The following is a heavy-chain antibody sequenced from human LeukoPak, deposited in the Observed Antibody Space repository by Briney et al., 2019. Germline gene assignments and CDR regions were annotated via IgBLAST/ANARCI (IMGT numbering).Heavy chain of an antibody. CDR3: ARDYVVVVVTEAFDI. D-gene: IGHD2-15*01. CDR2: ISSSSSYI. V-gene: IGHV3-21*01. CDR1: GFTFRSYS. Sequence: GGSLRLSXAASGFTFRSYSMNWVRQAPGKGLEWVSSISSSSSYIYYADSVKGRFTISRDNAKNSLYLQMNSLRAEDTAVYYCARDYVVVVVTEAFDIWGQGTMVTVSS. J-gene: IGHJ3*02.